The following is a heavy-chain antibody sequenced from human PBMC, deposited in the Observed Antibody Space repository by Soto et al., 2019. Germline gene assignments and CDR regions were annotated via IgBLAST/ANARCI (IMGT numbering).Heavy chain of an antibody. D-gene: IGHD3-10*01. J-gene: IGHJ4*02. CDR2: INGAGSGT. CDR3: ARGIFGSGTANDY. V-gene: IGHV3-74*01. Sequence: EVQLVESGGGLVQPGGSLRLSCAASGFTFTGSWMHWVRQAPGQGLVWVSRINGAGSGTSYADFVKGRFIISRDDAKNTLFLQMNGLRAEDTAVYYCARGIFGSGTANDYWGQGTLVTVSS. CDR1: GFTFTGSW.